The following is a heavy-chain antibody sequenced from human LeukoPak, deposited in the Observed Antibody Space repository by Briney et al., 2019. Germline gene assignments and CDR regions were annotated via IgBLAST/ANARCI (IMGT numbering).Heavy chain of an antibody. CDR2: INHSGST. CDR1: GGSFSGYY. CDR3: ARGDSSGYLGY. Sequence: NPSETLSLTCAVYGGSFSGYYWSWIRQPPGKGLEWIGEINHSGSTNYNPSLKSRVTISVDTSKNQFSLKLSSVTAADTAVYYCARGDSSGYLGYWGQGTLDTVSS. J-gene: IGHJ4*02. V-gene: IGHV4-34*01. D-gene: IGHD3-22*01.